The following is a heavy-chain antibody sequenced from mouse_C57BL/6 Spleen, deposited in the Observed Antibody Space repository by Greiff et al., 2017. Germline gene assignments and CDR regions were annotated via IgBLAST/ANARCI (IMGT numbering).Heavy chain of an antibody. CDR1: GFTFSSYA. CDR2: ISDGGSYT. Sequence: EVKLVESGGGLVKPGGSLKLSCAASGFTFSSYAMSWVRQTPEKRLEWVATISDGGSYTYYPDNVKGRFTISRDNAKNNLYLQMSHLKSEDTAMYYGARDPGGPSYVDYWGQGTTLTVSS. J-gene: IGHJ2*01. CDR3: ARDPGGPSYVDY. V-gene: IGHV5-4*01. D-gene: IGHD3-3*01.